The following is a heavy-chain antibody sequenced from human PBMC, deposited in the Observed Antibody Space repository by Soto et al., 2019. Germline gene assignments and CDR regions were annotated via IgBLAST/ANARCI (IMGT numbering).Heavy chain of an antibody. CDR1: GFTFGDYA. CDR2: IRSKAYGGTT. CDR3: TRDSSTSWNGMDV. J-gene: IGHJ6*02. Sequence: GGSLRLSCTASGFTFGDYAMSWVRQAPGEGLEWVGFIRSKAYGGTTEYAASVKGRFTISRDDSKSIAYLQMNSLKTEDTAVYYCTRDSSTSWNGMDVWGQGTTVTVSS. V-gene: IGHV3-49*04. D-gene: IGHD2-2*01.